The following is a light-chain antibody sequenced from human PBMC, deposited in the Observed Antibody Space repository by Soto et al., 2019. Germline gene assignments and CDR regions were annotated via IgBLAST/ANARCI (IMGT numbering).Light chain of an antibody. CDR2: GAS. V-gene: IGKV3-20*01. J-gene: IGKJ1*01. CDR1: QSVSSSY. CDR3: QQYGSLP. Sequence: EIVLTQSPGTLSLSPGERATLSCRASQSVSSSYLAWYQHKPGQAPRLLICGASTRATGIPDRFSGSGSGTDFTLTISRLEPEDFAVYYCQQYGSLPFGQGTKVEIK.